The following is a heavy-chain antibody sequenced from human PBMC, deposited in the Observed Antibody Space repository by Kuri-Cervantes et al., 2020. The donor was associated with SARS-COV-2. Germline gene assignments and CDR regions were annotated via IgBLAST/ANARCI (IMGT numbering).Heavy chain of an antibody. CDR2: IMQDGSEK. D-gene: IGHD4-11*01. CDR3: ARDSSYSNYRVYYYGMDV. Sequence: GESLKISCAASGFTFSSYWMSWVRQAPGKGLEWVANIMQDGSEKYYVDSVKGRFTISRDNAKNSLYLQMNSLGAEDTAVYYCARDSSYSNYRVYYYGMDVWGQGTTVTVSS. V-gene: IGHV3-7*01. J-gene: IGHJ6*02. CDR1: GFTFSSYW.